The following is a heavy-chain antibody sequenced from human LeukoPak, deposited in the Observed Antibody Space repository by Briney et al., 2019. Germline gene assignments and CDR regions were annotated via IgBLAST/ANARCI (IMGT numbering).Heavy chain of an antibody. CDR2: ISPSGTVI. Sequence: GGSLRLSCSASGFIFTDYYMSWLRQAPGKGLEWVSYISPSGTVIYNGDSVKGRFTISRDNAKKSLYLQMTSLRAEDTAVYYCARDYNCWGQGTLVTVSS. CDR1: GFIFTDYY. CDR3: ARDYNC. J-gene: IGHJ4*02. V-gene: IGHV3-11*01. D-gene: IGHD3-10*01.